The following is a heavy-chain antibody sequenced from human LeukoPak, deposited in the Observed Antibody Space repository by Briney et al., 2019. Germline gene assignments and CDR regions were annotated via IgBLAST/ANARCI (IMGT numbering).Heavy chain of an antibody. Sequence: GGSLRLSCAASGFTFNSFTMSWVRQAPGKGLEWVANIKQDGSEIYYVDSVKGRFTISRDNAKNSLYLQMNSLRVEDTAVYYCARDKVVGATYFDYWGQGTLVTVSS. CDR1: GFTFNSFT. CDR2: IKQDGSEI. D-gene: IGHD1-26*01. V-gene: IGHV3-7*01. J-gene: IGHJ4*02. CDR3: ARDKVVGATYFDY.